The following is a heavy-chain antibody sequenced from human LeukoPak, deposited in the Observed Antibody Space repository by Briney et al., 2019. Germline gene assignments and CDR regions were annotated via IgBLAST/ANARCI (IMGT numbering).Heavy chain of an antibody. CDR3: AKEYYDILTVDY. D-gene: IGHD3-9*01. J-gene: IGHJ4*02. CDR2: ISYDGSNK. CDR1: GFTFSSYG. Sequence: HPGGSLRLSCAASGFTFSSYGMHWVRQAPGKGLEWVAVISYDGSNKYYADSVKGRFTISRDNSKNTLYLQMNSLRAEDTAVYYCAKEYYDILTVDYWGQGTLVTVSS. V-gene: IGHV3-30*18.